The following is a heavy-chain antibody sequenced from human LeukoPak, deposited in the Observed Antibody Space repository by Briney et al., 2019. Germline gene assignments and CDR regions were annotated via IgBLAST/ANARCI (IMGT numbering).Heavy chain of an antibody. Sequence: GGSLRLSCAASGFTFSSYAMTWVRQAPGKGLEWVSGVDETGESTYYADSVRGRFTISRDNSKNTLYLQMSSLRAEDTAVYYCAKGPSTWDFWGQGTLVTVSS. CDR2: VDETGEST. J-gene: IGHJ4*02. CDR1: GFTFSSYA. V-gene: IGHV3-23*01. CDR3: AKGPSTWDF.